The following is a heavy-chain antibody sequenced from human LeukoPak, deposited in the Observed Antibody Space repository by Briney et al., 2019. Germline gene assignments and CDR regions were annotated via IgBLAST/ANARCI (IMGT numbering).Heavy chain of an antibody. J-gene: IGHJ4*02. V-gene: IGHV4-30-4*01. Sequence: SQTLSLTCTVSGGSISSGDYYWSWIRQPPGKGLEWIGYIYYSESTYYNPSLKSRVTISVDTSKNQFSLKLSSVTAADTAVYYCARLGPNRKYCSSTSCSHFDYWGQGTLVTVSS. D-gene: IGHD2-2*01. CDR2: IYYSEST. CDR3: ARLGPNRKYCSSTSCSHFDY. CDR1: GGSISSGDYY.